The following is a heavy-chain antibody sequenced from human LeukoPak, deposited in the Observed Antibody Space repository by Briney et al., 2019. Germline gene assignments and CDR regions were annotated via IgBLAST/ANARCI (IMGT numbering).Heavy chain of an antibody. D-gene: IGHD5-12*01. CDR3: ARAIGFSDYDSMERNWFDS. CDR2: IHPADSDT. Sequence: GGSLRISWKGSGYSFTSYWIGWVRQMPGKGLEWMGIIHPADSDTRYSPSFQGQVTISVDKSINTAYLQWSSLKASDTAIYYCARAIGFSDYDSMERNWFDSWGQGTLVTVSS. J-gene: IGHJ5*01. CDR1: GYSFTSYW. V-gene: IGHV5-51*01.